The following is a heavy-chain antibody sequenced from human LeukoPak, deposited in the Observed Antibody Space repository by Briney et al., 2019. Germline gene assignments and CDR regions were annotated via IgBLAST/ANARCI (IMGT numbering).Heavy chain of an antibody. D-gene: IGHD3-10*01. J-gene: IGHJ4*02. CDR1: GGSISSYY. Sequence: SETPSLTSTLPGGSISSYYWSWIRQSPGKGLEWIGYISYNGSTNYNPSLKSPVTISVDTSKNQFSLKLSSVTAADTAVYYCAREGFGELTFDYWGQGILVTVSS. V-gene: IGHV4-59*01. CDR3: AREGFGELTFDY. CDR2: ISYNGST.